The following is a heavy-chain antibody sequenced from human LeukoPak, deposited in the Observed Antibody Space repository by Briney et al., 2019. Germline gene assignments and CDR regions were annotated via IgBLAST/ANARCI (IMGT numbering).Heavy chain of an antibody. J-gene: IGHJ5*02. Sequence: PGGSLRLSCAASGFTLSSYSFNWVRQVPGKGLEWVSSITTTFYTYYTDSVKGRFTISRDNAKNSLYLQMISLRAEDTAVYYCARYPPYDSLSWGQGTLVTVSS. CDR1: GFTLSSYS. CDR2: ITTTFYT. D-gene: IGHD3-3*01. CDR3: ARYPPYDSLS. V-gene: IGHV3-21*01.